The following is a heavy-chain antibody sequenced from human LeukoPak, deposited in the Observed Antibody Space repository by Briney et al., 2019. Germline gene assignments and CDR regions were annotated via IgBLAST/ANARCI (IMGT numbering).Heavy chain of an antibody. CDR1: GGSISSGTYY. D-gene: IGHD4-17*01. J-gene: IGHJ6*03. Sequence: SETLSLTCTVSGGSISSGTYYWSWIRQPAGKGLEWIGRIYTSESTTYNPSLKSRVTISVDTSKNQFSLKLSSVTAADTAVYCCARTPTVTRYYYYMDVWGKGTTVTISS. CDR3: ARTPTVTRYYYYMDV. V-gene: IGHV4-61*02. CDR2: IYTSEST.